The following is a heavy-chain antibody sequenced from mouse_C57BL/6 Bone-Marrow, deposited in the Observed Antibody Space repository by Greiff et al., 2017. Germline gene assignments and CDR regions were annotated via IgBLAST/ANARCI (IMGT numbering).Heavy chain of an antibody. CDR2: IDPANGNT. V-gene: IGHV14-3*01. CDR3: APPLSDPFAY. Sequence: EVQGVESVAELVRPGASVKLSCTASGFNIKNTYMHWVKQRPEQGLEWIGRIDPANGNTKYAPKFPGKATITAATSSNRAYLKLSSLTSEDTAIYYCAPPLSDPFAYWGQGTLVTVSA. CDR1: GFNIKNTY. J-gene: IGHJ3*01.